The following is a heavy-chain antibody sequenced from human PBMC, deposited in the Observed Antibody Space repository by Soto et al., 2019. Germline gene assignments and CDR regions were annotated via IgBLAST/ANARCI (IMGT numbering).Heavy chain of an antibody. Sequence: EVQLVESGGGLVKPGGSLRLSCAASGFTFTRFSMNWVRQAPGKGLEWVSSISNTTNYIYYGDSMKGRFTISRDNAKNSLYLEMTSLRAEDTAVYYCARESEDLTSNFDYWGQGTLVTVSS. V-gene: IGHV3-21*06. CDR3: ARESEDLTSNFDY. J-gene: IGHJ4*02. CDR1: GFTFTRFS. CDR2: ISNTTNYI.